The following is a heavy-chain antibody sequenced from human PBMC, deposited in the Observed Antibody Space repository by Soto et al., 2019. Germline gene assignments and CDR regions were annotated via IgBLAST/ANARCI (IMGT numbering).Heavy chain of an antibody. V-gene: IGHV4-61*08. D-gene: IGHD6-13*01. CDR1: GGSVSSGGYY. Sequence: SETLSLTCTVSGGSVSSGGYYWSWIRQPPGKGLEWIGYIYYSGSTNYNPSLKSRVTISVDTSKNQFSLKLSSVTAADTAVYYCARLNSSFDYWGQGTLVTVSS. CDR3: ARLNSSFDY. J-gene: IGHJ4*02. CDR2: IYYSGST.